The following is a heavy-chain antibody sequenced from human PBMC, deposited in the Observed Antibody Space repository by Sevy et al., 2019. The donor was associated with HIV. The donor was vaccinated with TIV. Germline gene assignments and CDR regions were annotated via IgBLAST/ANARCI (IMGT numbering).Heavy chain of an antibody. CDR2: LSSSSSYI. Sequence: GGSLRLSCAASGFTFSSYSMNWVRQAPGKGLEWVSSLSSSSSYIYYADSVKGRFTISRDNAKNSLYLQMNSLRAEDTALYYCARDLGGYSYANFDYWGQGTLVTVSS. V-gene: IGHV3-21*01. D-gene: IGHD5-18*01. CDR1: GFTFSSYS. CDR3: ARDLGGYSYANFDY. J-gene: IGHJ4*02.